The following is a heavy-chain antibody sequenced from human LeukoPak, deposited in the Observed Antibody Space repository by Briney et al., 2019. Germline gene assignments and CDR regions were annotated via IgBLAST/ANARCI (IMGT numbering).Heavy chain of an antibody. CDR1: GYSFTSYW. CDR3: ARQSTNYYYGMDV. V-gene: IGHV5-51*01. D-gene: IGHD5/OR15-5a*01. Sequence: GESLKISCKGSGYSFTSYWIGWVRQMPGKGLEWKGIIYPGDSDTRYSPSFQGQVTISADKSISTAYLQWSSLKASDTAMYYCARQSTNYYYGMDVWGQGTTVTVSS. CDR2: IYPGDSDT. J-gene: IGHJ6*02.